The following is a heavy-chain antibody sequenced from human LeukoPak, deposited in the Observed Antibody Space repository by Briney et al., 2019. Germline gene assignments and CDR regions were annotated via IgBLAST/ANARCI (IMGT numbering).Heavy chain of an antibody. CDR3: ARDQAWGAAPGRECDY. D-gene: IGHD6-13*01. J-gene: IGHJ4*02. V-gene: IGHV4-38-2*02. CDR1: GGSIGGYY. CDR2: IYHSGTT. Sequence: NTSETLSLTCTVSGGSIGGYYWSWIRQPPGKGLEWIGSIYHSGTTYYNPSLKSRVTISVDTSKNQFSLKLRSVTAADTAVYYCARDQAWGAAPGRECDYWGQGTLVTVSS.